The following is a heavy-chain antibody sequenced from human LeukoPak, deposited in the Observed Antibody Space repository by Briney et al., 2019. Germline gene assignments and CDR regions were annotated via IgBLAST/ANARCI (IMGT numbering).Heavy chain of an antibody. CDR3: ARYIVSYPHDAFDI. V-gene: IGHV4-59*01. CDR1: GGCISSYY. J-gene: IGHJ3*02. D-gene: IGHD2-15*01. Sequence: PSETLSLTCTVSGGCISSYYWSWIRQPPGKGLECIGYIYYSRSTSYNPSLKSRVTISLDTSKNQFSLKLSSVTAADTAFYYCARYIVSYPHDAFDIWGQGTMVTVSS. CDR2: IYYSRST.